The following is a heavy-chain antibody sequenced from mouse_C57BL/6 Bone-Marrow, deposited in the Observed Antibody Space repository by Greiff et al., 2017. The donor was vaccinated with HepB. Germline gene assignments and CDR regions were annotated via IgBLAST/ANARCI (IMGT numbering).Heavy chain of an antibody. V-gene: IGHV1-69*01. CDR1: GYTFTSYW. J-gene: IGHJ1*03. D-gene: IGHD1-1*01. Sequence: QVQLQQPGAELVMPGASVKLSCKASGYTFTSYWMHWVKQRPGQGLEWIGEIDPSDSYTNYNQKFKGKSTLTVDKSSSTAYMQRSSLTSEDSAVYYGARDYYGSYFEVWGTGTTVTVSS. CDR2: IDPSDSYT. CDR3: ARDYYGSYFEV.